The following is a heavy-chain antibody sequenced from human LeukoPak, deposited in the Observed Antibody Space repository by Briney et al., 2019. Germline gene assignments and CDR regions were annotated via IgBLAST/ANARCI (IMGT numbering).Heavy chain of an antibody. CDR1: GFPFSPYW. V-gene: IGHV3-7*01. J-gene: IGHJ4*02. D-gene: IGHD3-22*01. CDR2: IRHDGSET. Sequence: GGSLRLSCAASGFPFSPYWMSWVRQAPGKGLEWMANIRHDGSETYYVDSLRGRFTISRDNAKNLVYLQMSSLRAEDTAIYYCARDETYDYESNGYLDFWGQGTVVTVSS. CDR3: ARDETYDYESNGYLDF.